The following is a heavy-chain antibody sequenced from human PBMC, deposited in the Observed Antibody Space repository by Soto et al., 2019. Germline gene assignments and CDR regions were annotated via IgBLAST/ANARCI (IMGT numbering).Heavy chain of an antibody. J-gene: IGHJ4*02. Sequence: QVQLVQSGAEVKKPGASVKVSCKASGYTLSNYYMHWVRQAPGQGLEWMATINPSGGTTTYAQRVKGSVPMTMDTSTRTVYMEVSSLRSEYTDVYSCARGGSGSYASRFYFEYWGQGTMVTVSS. V-gene: IGHV1-46*01. CDR2: INPSGGTT. CDR3: ARGGSGSYASRFYFEY. CDR1: GYTLSNYY. D-gene: IGHD3-10*01.